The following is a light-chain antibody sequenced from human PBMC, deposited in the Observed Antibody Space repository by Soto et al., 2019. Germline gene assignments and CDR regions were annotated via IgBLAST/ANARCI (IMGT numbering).Light chain of an antibody. V-gene: IGKV3-20*01. Sequence: EIVLTQSPGTLSLSPGERATLSCRASQSVSSSYLAWYQQKPGQAPRLLIYAASSRATGIADRFSGSGSQTDFTLTISRLEPEDFAMYYCQQYGSSPPTFGQGTKVDIK. CDR2: AAS. CDR1: QSVSSSY. J-gene: IGKJ1*01. CDR3: QQYGSSPPT.